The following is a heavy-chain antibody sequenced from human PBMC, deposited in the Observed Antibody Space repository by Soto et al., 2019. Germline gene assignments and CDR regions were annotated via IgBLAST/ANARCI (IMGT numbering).Heavy chain of an antibody. D-gene: IGHD3-3*01. Sequence: EARLEQSGPEVKKSGESLRISCQASGYRFSSRWINWLRQMPGKGLEWMGRIDPNDSQSRYSPSFQGHVTLSVDQASATAFLAWSSLTAPDTAIYYCAVSQIFGVVDAFDLWGQGTLVIVS. CDR3: AVSQIFGVVDAFDL. J-gene: IGHJ3*01. CDR1: GYRFSSRW. V-gene: IGHV5-10-1*03. CDR2: IDPNDSQS.